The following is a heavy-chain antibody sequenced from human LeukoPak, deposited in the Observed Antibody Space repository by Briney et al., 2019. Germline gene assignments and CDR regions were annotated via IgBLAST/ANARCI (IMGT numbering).Heavy chain of an antibody. J-gene: IGHJ5*02. CDR1: GFTFSTYG. CDR2: ISGSGGSR. Sequence: GGTLRLSCAASGFTFSTYGMSWVRQAPGKGLEWVSGISGSGGSRFYTDSVKGRFTISRDNSKNTLYLQMNSLKAEDTAVYYCAKGAIPMVRGVTPYNWFDPWGQGTLVTVSS. D-gene: IGHD3-10*01. V-gene: IGHV3-23*01. CDR3: AKGAIPMVRGVTPYNWFDP.